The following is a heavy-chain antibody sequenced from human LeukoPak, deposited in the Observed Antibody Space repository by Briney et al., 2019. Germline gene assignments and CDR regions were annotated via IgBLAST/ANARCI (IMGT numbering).Heavy chain of an antibody. CDR1: GGSFSGYY. D-gene: IGHD4-17*01. J-gene: IGHJ4*02. Sequence: PSETLSLTCAVYGGSFSGYYWSWIRQPPGKGLEWIGEINHSGSTNHNPSLKSRVTISVDTSKNQFSLKLSSVTAADTAVYYCARVGGAAGYWGQGTLVTVSS. V-gene: IGHV4-34*01. CDR2: INHSGST. CDR3: ARVGGAAGY.